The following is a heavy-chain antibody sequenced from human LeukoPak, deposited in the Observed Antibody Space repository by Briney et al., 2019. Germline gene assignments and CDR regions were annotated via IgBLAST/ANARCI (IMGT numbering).Heavy chain of an antibody. CDR3: VKGGVSDIGSWYGDYFDY. CDR2: VSADQSHK. V-gene: IGHV3-30*18. J-gene: IGHJ4*02. CDR1: GFTFSDYG. D-gene: IGHD6-13*01. Sequence: SGRSLGLSCEASGFTFSDYGMHWVRQAPGKGLEWVAVVSADQSHKQYADSVKGRVTISRDNSKNTLYLQLNSLRSEDTAVCYCVKGGVSDIGSWYGDYFDYWGQGTLVTVSS.